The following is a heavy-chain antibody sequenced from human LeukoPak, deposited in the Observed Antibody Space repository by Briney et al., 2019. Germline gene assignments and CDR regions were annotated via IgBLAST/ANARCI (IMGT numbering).Heavy chain of an antibody. D-gene: IGHD5-18*01. J-gene: IGHJ4*02. CDR1: GVSISSYH. CDR2: VHTSGTT. V-gene: IGHV4-4*07. Sequence: NPSETLSLTCTVSGVSISSYHWSWIRQPAGKGLEWIGRVHTSGTTNYNPSLKSRVTMSVDTSKNQLSLMLTSVTAADTAVYYCARDGLYSYGYSYFDYWGQGTLVTVSS. CDR3: ARDGLYSYGYSYFDY.